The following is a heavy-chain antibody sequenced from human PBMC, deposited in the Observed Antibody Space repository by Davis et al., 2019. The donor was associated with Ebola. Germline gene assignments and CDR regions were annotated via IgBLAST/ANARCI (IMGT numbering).Heavy chain of an antibody. CDR1: GGTFSRYA. D-gene: IGHD3-22*01. J-gene: IGHJ6*03. CDR2: IIPIFGTA. V-gene: IGHV1-69*13. CDR3: ATSSRITMIVVVTYYYYMDV. Sequence: AASVKVSCKASGGTFSRYAISWVRQAPGQGLEWMGGIIPIFGTANYAQKFQGRVTITADESTSTAYMELSSLRSEDTAVYYCATSSRITMIVVVTYYYYMDVWGKGTTVTVSS.